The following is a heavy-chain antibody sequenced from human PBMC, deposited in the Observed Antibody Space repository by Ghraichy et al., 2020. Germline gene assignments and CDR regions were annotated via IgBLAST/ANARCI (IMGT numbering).Heavy chain of an antibody. CDR2: IRSSGSTI. CDR3: ARGGSYRAGFDY. V-gene: IGHV3-48*03. Sequence: GESLNISCAASGFTFSSYEMNWVRQAPGKGLEWVSYIRSSGSTIYYADSVKGRFTISRDNAKSSLYLQMNSLRAEDTAVYYCARGGSYRAGFDYWGQGTLVTVSS. D-gene: IGHD3-10*01. J-gene: IGHJ4*02. CDR1: GFTFSSYE.